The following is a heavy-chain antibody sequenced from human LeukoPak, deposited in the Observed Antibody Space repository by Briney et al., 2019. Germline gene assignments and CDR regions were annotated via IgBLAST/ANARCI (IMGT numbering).Heavy chain of an antibody. CDR2: IYYSGST. D-gene: IGHD5-24*01. CDR1: GGSISSSSYY. V-gene: IGHV4-39*07. J-gene: IGHJ4*02. CDR3: ARDVGMATTGGY. Sequence: SETLSLTCTVSGGSISSSSYYWGWIRQPPGKGLEWIGSIYYSGSTYYNPSLKSRVTISVDTSKNQFSLKLSSVTAADTAVYYCARDVGMATTGGYWGQGTLVTVSS.